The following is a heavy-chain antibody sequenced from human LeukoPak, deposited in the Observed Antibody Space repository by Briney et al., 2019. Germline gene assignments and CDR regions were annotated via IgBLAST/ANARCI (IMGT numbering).Heavy chain of an antibody. D-gene: IGHD7-27*01. CDR1: GGSISSGNYY. J-gene: IGHJ5*02. CDR2: IFTSGST. CDR3: ARVWGTHNWFDP. Sequence: SETLSLTCTVSGGSISSGNYYWSWIRQPAGKGLEWIGRIFTSGSTNYNPSLESRVTISVDASKKQVSLKVTSVTAADTAMYYCARVWGTHNWFDPWGQGTLVTVSS. V-gene: IGHV4-61*02.